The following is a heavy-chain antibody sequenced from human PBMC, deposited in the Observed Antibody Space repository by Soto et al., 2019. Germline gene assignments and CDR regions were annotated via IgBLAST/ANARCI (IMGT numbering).Heavy chain of an antibody. CDR2: INHSGST. J-gene: IGHJ6*03. V-gene: IGHV4-34*01. CDR3: EREIYYYYYMDV. CDR1: GGSFSGYY. Sequence: SETLSLTFAVSGGSFSGYYWSWIRQPPGKGLEWIGEINHSGSTNYNPSLKSRVTISVDTSKNQFSLKLSSVTAADTAVYYCEREIYYYYYMDVWGKGTTVT.